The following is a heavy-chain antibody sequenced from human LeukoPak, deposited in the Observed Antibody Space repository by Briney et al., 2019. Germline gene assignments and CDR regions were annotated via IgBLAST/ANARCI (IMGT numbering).Heavy chain of an antibody. CDR1: GYTFSNHG. CDR3: ARDLHLVEPLVNFDY. Sequence: WASVKVSCKASGYTFSNHGISWVRQAPGQGLEWMGWISADNGNTNYAQKSQGRVTMTTDTSTSTAYMEMRSLRSDDTAVYYCARDLHLVEPLVNFDYWGQGTLVTVSS. J-gene: IGHJ4*02. V-gene: IGHV1-18*01. CDR2: ISADNGNT. D-gene: IGHD2-2*01.